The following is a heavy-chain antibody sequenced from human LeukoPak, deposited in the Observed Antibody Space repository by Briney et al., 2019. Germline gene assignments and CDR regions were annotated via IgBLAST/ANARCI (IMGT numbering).Heavy chain of an antibody. CDR2: ICHSGST. V-gene: IGHV4-30-2*01. CDR3: ARHQMAGYYFDY. D-gene: IGHD2-8*01. Sequence: SQTLSLTCAVSGGSISSGGYSWSWIRQPPGKGLEWIGYICHSGSTYYNPSLKSRVTISVDRSKNQFSLKLSSVTAADTAVYYCARHQMAGYYFDYWGQGTLVTVSS. J-gene: IGHJ4*02. CDR1: GGSISSGGYS.